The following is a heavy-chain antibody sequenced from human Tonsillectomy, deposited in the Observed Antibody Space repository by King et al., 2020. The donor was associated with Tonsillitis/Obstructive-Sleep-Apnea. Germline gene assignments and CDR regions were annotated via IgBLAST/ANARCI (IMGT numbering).Heavy chain of an antibody. J-gene: IGHJ4*02. CDR2: IYPGDSDT. CDR3: ARLPYYGGPLGGFDY. CDR1: GYSFTTYW. Sequence: VQLVESGEEVKKPGESLKISCKGSGYSFTTYWIGWVRQMPGKGLEWMGIIYPGDSDTRYSPSFQGQVTISADQSISTAYLQWSSLKASDTAMYYCARLPYYGGPLGGFDYWGQGPLVTVSS. V-gene: IGHV5-51*01. D-gene: IGHD4-23*01.